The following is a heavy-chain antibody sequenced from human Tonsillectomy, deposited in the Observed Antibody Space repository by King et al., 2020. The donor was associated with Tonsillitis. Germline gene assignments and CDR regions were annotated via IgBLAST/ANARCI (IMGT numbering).Heavy chain of an antibody. Sequence: VQLVESGGGLVRPGGALRLSCAASGFTFSKYSMKWVRQAPGEGLEWVSYITTHSSYIFYADSVKGRFTISRDNAKNSLYLQMNSLRADDTAVYYCARRDYYFYGMDVWGQGTTVTVSS. V-gene: IGHV3-21*06. J-gene: IGHJ6*02. D-gene: IGHD3/OR15-3a*01. CDR2: ITTHSSYI. CDR1: GFTFSKYS. CDR3: ARRDYYFYGMDV.